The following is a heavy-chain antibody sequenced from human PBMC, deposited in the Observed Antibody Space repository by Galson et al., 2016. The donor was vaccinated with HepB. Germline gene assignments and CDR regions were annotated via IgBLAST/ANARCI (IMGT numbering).Heavy chain of an antibody. CDR1: GFTFSSYS. J-gene: IGHJ6*02. Sequence: SLRLSCAASGFTFSSYSMNWVRQAPGKGLEWVSYIRSSSSTIYYADSVKGRSTISRDNAKKSLYLQMNSMRDEDTAVYYCARDRVSGDLWGGYYTGIGMDVWGQGTTVTVSS. CDR2: IRSSSSTI. V-gene: IGHV3-48*02. D-gene: IGHD3-3*01. CDR3: ARDRVSGDLWGGYYTGIGMDV.